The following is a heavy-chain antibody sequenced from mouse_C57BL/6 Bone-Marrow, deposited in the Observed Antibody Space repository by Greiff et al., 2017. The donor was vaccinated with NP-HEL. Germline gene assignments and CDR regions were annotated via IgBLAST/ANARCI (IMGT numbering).Heavy chain of an antibody. CDR2: IYPGDGDT. CDR3: ARSYDPFAY. D-gene: IGHD2-3*01. CDR1: GYAFSSSW. J-gene: IGHJ3*01. Sequence: VQVVESGPELVKPGASVKISCKASGYAFSSSWMNWVKQRPGKGLEWIGRIYPGDGDTNYNGKFKGKATLTADKSSSPAYMQLSSLTSEDSAVYFCARSYDPFAYWGQGTLVTVSA. V-gene: IGHV1-82*01.